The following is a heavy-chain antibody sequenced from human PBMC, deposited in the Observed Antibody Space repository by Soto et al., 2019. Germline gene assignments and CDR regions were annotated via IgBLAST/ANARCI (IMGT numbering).Heavy chain of an antibody. CDR2: ISAENSNR. D-gene: IGHD2-2*01. V-gene: IGHV1-18*01. Sequence: QVQLVQSGAEVKKPGASVKVSCKGSGYTFASHGISWVRQAPGQGLEWMGWISAENSNRNYAEKFQGRVTMTTDTSTSTAYLEVRSLRSDDTAVYYCARDAWQQCPGDYWGQGTLVTVSS. CDR3: ARDAWQQCPGDY. J-gene: IGHJ4*02. CDR1: GYTFASHG.